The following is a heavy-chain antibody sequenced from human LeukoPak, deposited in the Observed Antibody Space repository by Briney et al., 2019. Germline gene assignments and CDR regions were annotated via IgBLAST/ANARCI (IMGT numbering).Heavy chain of an antibody. CDR2: ISYDGSNK. V-gene: IGHV3-30*18. J-gene: IGHJ4*02. Sequence: PGGSLRLSCAASGFTFSSYGMHWVRQAPGKGLEWVAVISYDGSNKYYADSVKGRFTISRDNAKNSLYLQMNSLRAEDTALYYCAKYYDSSYYYGRFDYWGQGTLVTVSS. CDR1: GFTFSSYG. CDR3: AKYYDSSYYYGRFDY. D-gene: IGHD3-22*01.